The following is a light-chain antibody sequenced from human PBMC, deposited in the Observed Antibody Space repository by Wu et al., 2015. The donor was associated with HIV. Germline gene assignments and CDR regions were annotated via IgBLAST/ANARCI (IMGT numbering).Light chain of an antibody. CDR3: QQNHDYPLT. V-gene: IGKV1-39*01. CDR1: QTISSH. CDR2: TAT. Sequence: DIQMTQSPSSLSASVGDRVTITCRASQTISSHLNWYQQKPGKAPNLLIYTATSLQSGVPSRFSGSGSGTDFTLTISRLQPEDFATYYCQQNHDYPLTFGPGTKVDIK. J-gene: IGKJ3*01.